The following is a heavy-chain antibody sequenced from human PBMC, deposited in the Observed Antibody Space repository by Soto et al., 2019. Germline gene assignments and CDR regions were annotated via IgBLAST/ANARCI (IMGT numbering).Heavy chain of an antibody. V-gene: IGHV4-34*01. D-gene: IGHD6-6*01. CDR2: IHHSGST. Sequence: SETLSLTCAVYGGSFSGYYWNWIRQPPGKGLEWLGEIHHSGSTKYNPSLKSRVTISVDTSKNQISLKLSSATAADTAVYYCARGHSRARIAARPLFFGMDVWGQGTTVTVSS. J-gene: IGHJ6*02. CDR1: GGSFSGYY. CDR3: ARGHSRARIAARPLFFGMDV.